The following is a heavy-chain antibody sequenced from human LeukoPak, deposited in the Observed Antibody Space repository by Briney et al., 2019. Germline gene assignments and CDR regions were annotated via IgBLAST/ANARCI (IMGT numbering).Heavy chain of an antibody. J-gene: IGHJ4*02. CDR1: GGSISSGSYY. D-gene: IGHD1-7*01. Sequence: PSETLSLTCTVSGGSISSGSYYWSWIRQPAGKGLEWIGHIYTSGSNNYNPSLKSRVTISVDTSKNQFSLKLSSVTAADTAVYYCARAIYNWNYMPYWGQGTLVTVSS. V-gene: IGHV4-61*09. CDR3: ARAIYNWNYMPY. CDR2: IYTSGSN.